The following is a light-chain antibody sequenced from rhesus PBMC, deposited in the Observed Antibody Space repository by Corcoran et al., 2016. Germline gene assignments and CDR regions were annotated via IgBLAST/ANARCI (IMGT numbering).Light chain of an antibody. V-gene: IGKV1-69*01. CDR1: QVISTR. CDR2: RAS. CDR3: QQYDNSLMYN. Sequence: DIQMTQSPSSLSASVGDRVTITCRASQVISTRLAWYQQKPGKAPKLLIYRASNLETGVPSRFRGSGSGPDFTLTISSLQPEDIATYYCQQYDNSLMYNFGPGTKVEIK. J-gene: IGKJ2*01.